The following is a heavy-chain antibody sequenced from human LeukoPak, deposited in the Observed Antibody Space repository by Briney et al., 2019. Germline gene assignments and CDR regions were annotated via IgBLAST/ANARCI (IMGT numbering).Heavy chain of an antibody. V-gene: IGHV1-46*01. D-gene: IGHD2-2*01. Sequence: GASVKVSCKASGYTFTGYYMHWVRQAPGQGLEWMGIINPSGGSTSYAQKFQGRVTMTRDTSTSTVYMELSSLRSEDTAVYYCARSGGDIVVVPAAGGKFDPWGQGTLVTVSS. CDR2: INPSGGST. CDR3: ARSGGDIVVVPAAGGKFDP. J-gene: IGHJ5*02. CDR1: GYTFTGYY.